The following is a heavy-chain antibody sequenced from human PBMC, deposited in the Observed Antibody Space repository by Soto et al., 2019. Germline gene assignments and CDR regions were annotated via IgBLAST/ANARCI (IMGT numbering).Heavy chain of an antibody. D-gene: IGHD2-2*01. CDR3: ARDRSNSDY. J-gene: IGHJ4*02. CDR2: ISGHNGNT. V-gene: IGHV1-18*01. Sequence: ASVKVSCKASGYIFTSYGISWVRQAPGQGLEWMGWISGHNGNTDYAQNIQDRVIMTIDTSTNTAYMELRSLRTDDTAVYFCARDRSNSDYWGPGTLVTVSS. CDR1: GYIFTSYG.